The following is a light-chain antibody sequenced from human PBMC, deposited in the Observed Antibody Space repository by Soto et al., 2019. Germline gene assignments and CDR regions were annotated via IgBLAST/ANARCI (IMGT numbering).Light chain of an antibody. Sequence: EFLFTYRHFALSLSPGEISTLSFRASQSVSSSYLAWYQQKPGQAPRLLIYGASSRATGIPDRFSGSGSGTDFTLTSSRLEPEDFAVYYCQPYGRPQTFGQGTKVEIK. J-gene: IGKJ1*01. CDR3: QPYGRPQT. CDR1: QSVSSSY. CDR2: GAS. V-gene: IGKV3-20*01.